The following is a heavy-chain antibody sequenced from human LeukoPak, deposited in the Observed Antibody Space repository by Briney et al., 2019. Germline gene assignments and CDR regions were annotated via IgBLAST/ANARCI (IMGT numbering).Heavy chain of an antibody. CDR1: GFTFDDYG. Sequence: GSLRLSCAASGFTFDDYGTSWIRQPPGKGLEWIGEINHSGSTNYNPSLKSRVTISVDTSKNQFSLKLSSVTAADTAVYYCAQYRYTYYYGSGRGRFDYWGQGSLVTVSS. CDR3: AQYRYTYYYGSGRGRFDY. V-gene: IGHV4-34*08. CDR2: INHSGST. J-gene: IGHJ4*02. D-gene: IGHD3-10*01.